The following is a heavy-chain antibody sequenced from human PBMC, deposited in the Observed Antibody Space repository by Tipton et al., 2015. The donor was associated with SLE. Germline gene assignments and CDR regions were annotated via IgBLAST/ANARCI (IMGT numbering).Heavy chain of an antibody. CDR3: ARDAYGDSTVLLDY. J-gene: IGHJ4*02. D-gene: IGHD4-17*01. V-gene: IGHV3-23*01. CDR2: VTNSGGTT. Sequence: WIRQTPGKGLEWVSGVTNSGGTTWYADSVKGRFTISRDNSKNTLYLQMNNLRPEDTAVYYCARDAYGDSTVLLDYWGQGTLVTVSS.